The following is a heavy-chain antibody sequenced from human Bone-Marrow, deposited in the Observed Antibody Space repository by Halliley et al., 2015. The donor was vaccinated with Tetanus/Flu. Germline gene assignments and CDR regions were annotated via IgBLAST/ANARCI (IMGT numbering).Heavy chain of an antibody. CDR3: ARTTVPPTQFGN. J-gene: IGHJ4*02. D-gene: IGHD1-1*01. CDR2: IHYSGGA. CDR1: GGSISSSGYY. V-gene: IGHV4-39*01. Sequence: TLSLTCSVSGGSISSSGYYWGWIRQPPGKGLEWIGNIHYSGGAHYNPSLKSRVSIFIDTSRNRFSLKVTSVTAADTALYFCARTTVPPTQFGNWGLGTLVSVSS.